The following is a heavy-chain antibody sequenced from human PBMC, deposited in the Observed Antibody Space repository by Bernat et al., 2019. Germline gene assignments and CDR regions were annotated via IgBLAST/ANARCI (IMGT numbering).Heavy chain of an antibody. D-gene: IGHD2-21*01. J-gene: IGHJ4*02. CDR1: RFSFRGFS. CDR3: VNNLRAVVFN. CDR2: IGPDGVGT. V-gene: IGHV3-64D*08. Sequence: EVHVVASGGGLVQPGGSLRLSCSASRFSFRGFSMHWVRQAPGKGLEYVSAIGPDGVGTWYADSVKGRFTMSRYNYKNTLYLQMTRLRPEDTTLYYCVNNLRAVVFNWGQGAQVTVSS.